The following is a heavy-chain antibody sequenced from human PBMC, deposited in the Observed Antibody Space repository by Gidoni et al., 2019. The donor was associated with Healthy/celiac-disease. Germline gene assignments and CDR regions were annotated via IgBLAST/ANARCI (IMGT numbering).Heavy chain of an antibody. CDR2: INHSGST. CDR3: ARGRSYGDYFDY. V-gene: IGHV4-34*01. D-gene: IGHD1-26*01. CDR1: GGSFSGYY. J-gene: IGHJ4*02. Sequence: QVQLQQWGAGLLKPSETLSLTCAVYGGSFSGYYWSWFRQPPGKGVEWIGEINHSGSTNYNPSLKSRVTISVDTSKDQFSLKLSSVTAADTAVYYCARGRSYGDYFDYWGQGTLVTVSS.